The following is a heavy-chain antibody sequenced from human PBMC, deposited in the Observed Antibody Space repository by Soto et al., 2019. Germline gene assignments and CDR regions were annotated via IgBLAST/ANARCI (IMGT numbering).Heavy chain of an antibody. J-gene: IGHJ6*02. CDR1: GFTFSSYG. CDR2: ISYDGSNK. V-gene: IGHV3-30*18. Sequence: GGSLRLSCAASGFTFSSYGMHWVRQAPGKGLEWVAVISYDGSNKYYADSVKGRSTISRDSSKNTLYLEMNSLRAEDTAVYYCAKGEYYYGSGSPYYGMDVWGQGTTVTVSS. CDR3: AKGEYYYGSGSPYYGMDV. D-gene: IGHD3-10*01.